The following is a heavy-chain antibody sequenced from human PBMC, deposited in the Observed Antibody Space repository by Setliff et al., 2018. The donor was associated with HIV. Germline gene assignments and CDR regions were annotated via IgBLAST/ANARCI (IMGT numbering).Heavy chain of an antibody. V-gene: IGHV4-34*01. J-gene: IGHJ4*02. CDR2: ISQSGTT. D-gene: IGHD1-1*01. CDR1: GGSFSGYS. CDR3: ARGKGGIDGPVEFDN. Sequence: SETLSLTCVVSGGSFSGYSWSWIRQSPGKGLEWIGEISQSGTTHYNPSLKRLVTISEDTSKSQLSMKLTSVAAADTAIYYCARGKGGIDGPVEFDNWGQGTPVTVSS.